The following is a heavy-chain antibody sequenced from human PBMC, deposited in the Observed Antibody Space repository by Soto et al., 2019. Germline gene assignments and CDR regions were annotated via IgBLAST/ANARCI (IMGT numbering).Heavy chain of an antibody. Sequence: SETLSLTCSVSGDSISRGGSYWSWIRHHPGKGLEWIGYIYHSRSTRYNPSLRSRVTISVDTSKNQFSLKLSSVTAADTAVYYCARGRGYSYGYYYYYGMDVWGQGTTVTVSS. V-gene: IGHV4-31*03. CDR1: GDSISRGGSY. J-gene: IGHJ6*02. D-gene: IGHD5-18*01. CDR3: ARGRGYSYGYYYYYGMDV. CDR2: IYHSRST.